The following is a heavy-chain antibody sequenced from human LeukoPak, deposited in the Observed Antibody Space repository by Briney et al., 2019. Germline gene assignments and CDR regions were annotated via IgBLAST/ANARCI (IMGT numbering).Heavy chain of an antibody. V-gene: IGHV3-30*18. CDR1: GFTFSTYG. CDR2: ISYDGSNK. J-gene: IGHJ2*01. D-gene: IGHD1-26*01. CDR3: AKGGSYWHFDL. Sequence: GGSLRLSCAASGFTFSTYGMHWVRQAPGKGLEWVAVISYDGSNKYYAGSVKGRFTISRDNSKNTVDLQMHSLRAEDTAVYYCAKGGSYWHFDLWGRGTLVTVSS.